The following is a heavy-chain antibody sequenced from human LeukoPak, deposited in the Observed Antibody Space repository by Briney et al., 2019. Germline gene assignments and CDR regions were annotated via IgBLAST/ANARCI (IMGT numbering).Heavy chain of an antibody. CDR1: GFTFSSYA. V-gene: IGHV3-23*01. Sequence: GGSLRLSCAASGFTFSSYAMSWGRQAPGKGLELVSGRSGSGGSTYYADSVKGRFTISRDNSKTTLFMQMNSLSAEDTAVYYCAKDFEYSGYSSSNFDYWGQGTLVTVSS. J-gene: IGHJ4*02. CDR2: RSGSGGST. CDR3: AKDFEYSGYSSSNFDY. D-gene: IGHD6-13*01.